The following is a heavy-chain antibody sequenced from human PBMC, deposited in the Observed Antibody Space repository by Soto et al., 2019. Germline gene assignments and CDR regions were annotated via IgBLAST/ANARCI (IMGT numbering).Heavy chain of an antibody. CDR3: ARANIVATNFDY. CDR2: LDPSGLTT. J-gene: IGHJ4*02. D-gene: IGHD5-12*01. Sequence: ASVKVSCKASGYSFGSHYIHWMRQAPGQGLEWMGMLDPSGLTTSYAQKFQGRVTMTRDTSTSTVYMELSSLRSEDTAVYYCARANIVATNFDYWGQGTLVTVSS. V-gene: IGHV1-46*01. CDR1: GYSFGSHY.